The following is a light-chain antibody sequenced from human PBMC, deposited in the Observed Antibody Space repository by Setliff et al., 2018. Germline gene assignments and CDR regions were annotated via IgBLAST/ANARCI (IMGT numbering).Light chain of an antibody. J-gene: IGLJ2*01. Sequence: QSVLTQPPSVSGAPGQRVTLSCAGNSSNIGAGQDVHWYQHLPGTAPKLLISVNINWPSGVPDRFFGSRSATSASLVITALQPEDEGDYYCQSYDIRLSASVFGGGTKVTVL. V-gene: IGLV1-40*01. CDR3: QSYDIRLSASV. CDR2: VNI. CDR1: SSNIGAGQD.